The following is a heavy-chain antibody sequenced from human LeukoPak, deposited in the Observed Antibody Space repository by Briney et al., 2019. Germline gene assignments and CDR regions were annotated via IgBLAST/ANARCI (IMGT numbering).Heavy chain of an antibody. V-gene: IGHV3-21*01. Sequence: PGGSLRLSCAASGFTFSSYSMNWVRQAPGKGLEWVSSISSSSSYIYYADSVKGRFTISRDNAKNSLYLQMNSLRAEDTAVYYCARDLWFGKSSGDYWGQGTLVTVSS. CDR3: ARDLWFGKSSGDY. D-gene: IGHD3-10*01. CDR1: GFTFSSYS. J-gene: IGHJ4*02. CDR2: ISSSSSYI.